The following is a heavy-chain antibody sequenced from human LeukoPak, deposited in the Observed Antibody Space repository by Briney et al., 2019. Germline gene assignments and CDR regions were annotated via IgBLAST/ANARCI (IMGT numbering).Heavy chain of an antibody. V-gene: IGHV4-34*01. D-gene: IGHD6-13*01. CDR1: GGSFSGYY. Sequence: PSETLSLTCAVYGGSFSGYYWSWIRQPPGKGLEWIGEINHSGSTNYNPSLKSRVTMSVDTSKNQFSLKLSSVTAADTAVYYCARGSVAAAGTFNYWGQGTLVTVSS. J-gene: IGHJ4*02. CDR2: INHSGST. CDR3: ARGSVAAAGTFNY.